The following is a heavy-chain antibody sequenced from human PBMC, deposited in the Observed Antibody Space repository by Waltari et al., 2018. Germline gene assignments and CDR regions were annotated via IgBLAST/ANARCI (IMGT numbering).Heavy chain of an antibody. CDR2: IIPIFGTA. D-gene: IGHD4-4*01. Sequence: QLVQSGAEVKKPGSSVKVSCKASGGTFSSYAISWVRQAPGQGLEWMGGIIPIFGTANYAQKFQGRVTITADESTSTAYMELSSLRSEDTAVYYCARGGRATVTTRYYYYGMDVWGQGTTVTVSS. CDR1: GGTFSSYA. CDR3: ARGGRATVTTRYYYYGMDV. V-gene: IGHV1-69*01. J-gene: IGHJ6*02.